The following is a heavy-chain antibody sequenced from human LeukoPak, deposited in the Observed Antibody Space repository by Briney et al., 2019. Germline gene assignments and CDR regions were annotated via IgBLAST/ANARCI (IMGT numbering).Heavy chain of an antibody. CDR2: IRSNTAGGTS. Sequence: GGSLILSCAASGFTFSDAWMSWVRQAPGKGLEWVGRIRSNTAGGTSDYAAPVKGRFTISRDDSKNTLYLQMNSLIIEDTAVYFCTTEYYGSFNYWGQGTLVTVSS. J-gene: IGHJ4*02. CDR3: TTEYYGSFNY. CDR1: GFTFSDAW. V-gene: IGHV3-15*01. D-gene: IGHD1-26*01.